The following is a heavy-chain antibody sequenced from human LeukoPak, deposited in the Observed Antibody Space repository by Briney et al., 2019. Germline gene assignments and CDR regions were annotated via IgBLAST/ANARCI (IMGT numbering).Heavy chain of an antibody. CDR1: GYTFTCYG. CDR3: ARTYYGSGSYLGDY. Sequence: ASVKVSCKASGYTFTCYGISWVRQAPGQGLEWMGWISAYNGNTNYAQKFQGRVTITADESTSTAYMELSSLRSEDTAVYYCARTYYGSGSYLGDYWGQGTLVTVSS. D-gene: IGHD3-10*01. V-gene: IGHV1-18*01. CDR2: ISAYNGNT. J-gene: IGHJ4*02.